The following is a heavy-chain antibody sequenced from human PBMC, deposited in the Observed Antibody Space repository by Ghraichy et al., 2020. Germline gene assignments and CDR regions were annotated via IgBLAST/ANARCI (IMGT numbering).Heavy chain of an antibody. CDR3: ARGDDGSPDS. CDR2: RSPDKETK. D-gene: IGHD1-26*01. J-gene: IGHJ4*02. CDR1: GFTFSRYG. V-gene: IGHV3-30*03. Sequence: GGSLRLSCKGSGFTFSRYGMHWVRRAPGKGLEWVALRSPDKETKFYADSVRGRFTISRDDSKSTLFLRMNSLRPEDTGMYYCARGDDGSPDSWGPGTLVIVSS.